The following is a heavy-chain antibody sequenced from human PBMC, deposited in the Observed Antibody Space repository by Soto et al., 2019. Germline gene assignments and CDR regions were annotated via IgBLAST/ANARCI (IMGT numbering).Heavy chain of an antibody. Sequence: QVQLQESGPGLVKPSETLSLTCTVSGGSISSYYWSWIRQPPGKGLEWIGYIYYSGSTNYNPSLRTRVSISVDTSKNQFSLKLSSVTAADTAVYYCARLDYYDSSGYYVFDYWGQGTLVTVSS. CDR2: IYYSGST. CDR1: GGSISSYY. J-gene: IGHJ4*02. D-gene: IGHD3-22*01. V-gene: IGHV4-59*01. CDR3: ARLDYYDSSGYYVFDY.